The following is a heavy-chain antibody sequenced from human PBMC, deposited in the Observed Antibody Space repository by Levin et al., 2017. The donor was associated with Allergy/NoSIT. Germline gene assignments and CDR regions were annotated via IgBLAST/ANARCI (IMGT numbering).Heavy chain of an antibody. J-gene: IGHJ5*02. Sequence: SETLSLTCAVYGGSFSGYYWSWIRQPPGKGLEWIGEINHSGSTNYNPSLKSRVTISVDTSKNQFSLKLSSVTAADTAVYYCARGIGPARCSSSWFCFDPWGQGTLVTVSS. CDR2: INHSGST. CDR1: GGSFSGYY. V-gene: IGHV4-34*01. CDR3: ARGIGPARCSSSWFCFDP. D-gene: IGHD6-13*01.